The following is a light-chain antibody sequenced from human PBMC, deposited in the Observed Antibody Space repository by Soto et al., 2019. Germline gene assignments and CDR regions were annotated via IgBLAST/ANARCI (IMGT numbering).Light chain of an antibody. J-gene: IGKJ4*01. CDR1: QSVDSN. CDR3: QQYNDWPLS. Sequence: VRKKYPSSLSVTTGEAATLPCRASQSVDSNLAWYQQKPGQTPRLLIYGASTRPTGIPARFSGSGSGTEFTLTIIILQSEDSAVYYCQQYNDWPLSFGGGTIVAIK. CDR2: GAS. V-gene: IGKV3D-15*01.